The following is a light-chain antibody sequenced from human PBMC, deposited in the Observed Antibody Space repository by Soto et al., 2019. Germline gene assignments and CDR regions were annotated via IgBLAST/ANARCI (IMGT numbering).Light chain of an antibody. CDR3: SSYTDDRSYV. V-gene: IGLV1-40*01. J-gene: IGLJ1*01. Sequence: QSVLTQPPSVSGAPGQRVTISCTGSSSNIGAGYDVHWYQQLPGTAPKLLIYANSKRPSGVPDRFSGSKSGTSASLAITGLQAEDEADYYCSSYTDDRSYVFGSGTKVTVL. CDR1: SSNIGAGYD. CDR2: ANS.